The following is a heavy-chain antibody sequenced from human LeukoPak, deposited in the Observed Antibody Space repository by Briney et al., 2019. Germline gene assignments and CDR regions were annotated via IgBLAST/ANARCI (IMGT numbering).Heavy chain of an antibody. V-gene: IGHV3-23*01. CDR2: ISGSGGST. CDR1: GFTFSSYA. J-gene: IGHJ4*02. Sequence: PGASLRLSCAASGFTFSSYAMSWVRQAPGKGLEWVSAISGSGGSTYYADSVKGRFTISRDNSKNAPYLQMNSLRAEEKAVYYCAKDEPDLGAHRLQAPFDYWGQGTLVTVSS. CDR3: AKDEPDLGAHRLQAPFDY. D-gene: IGHD3-16*01.